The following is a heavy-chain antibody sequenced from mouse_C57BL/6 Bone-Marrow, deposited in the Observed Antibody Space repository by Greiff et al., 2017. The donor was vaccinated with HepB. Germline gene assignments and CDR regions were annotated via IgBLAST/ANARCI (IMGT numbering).Heavy chain of an antibody. CDR2: IWSDGST. D-gene: IGHD1-1*01. CDR3: ARHKYYYGSSYGSMDY. V-gene: IGHV2-6-1*01. Sequence: VQLQESGPGLVAPSQSLSITCTVSGFSLTSYGVHWVRQPPGKGLEWLVVIWSDGSTTYNSALKSRLSISKDNSKSQVFLKMNSLQTDDTAMYYCARHKYYYGSSYGSMDYWGQGTSVTVSS. CDR1: GFSLTSYG. J-gene: IGHJ4*01.